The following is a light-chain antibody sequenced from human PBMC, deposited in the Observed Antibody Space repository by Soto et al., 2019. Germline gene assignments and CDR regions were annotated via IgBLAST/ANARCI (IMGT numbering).Light chain of an antibody. CDR3: QQYDNWPPWT. V-gene: IGKV3-15*01. CDR1: QSISSN. CDR2: GAS. Sequence: EIVMTQSPATLSVSPGERATLSCRASQSISSNLAWYQQKPGQAPRLLIYGASTRATDIPARFSGSGSRIEFTLTIDSLQSEDFAVYYCQQYDNWPPWTFGQGTKVAIK. J-gene: IGKJ1*01.